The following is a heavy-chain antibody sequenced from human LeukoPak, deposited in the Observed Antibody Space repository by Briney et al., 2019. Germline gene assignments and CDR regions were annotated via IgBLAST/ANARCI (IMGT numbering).Heavy chain of an antibody. CDR1: GGSISSYY. CDR2: IHYSGST. J-gene: IGHJ4*02. V-gene: IGHV4-59*01. CDR3: ARGNYAPLVNY. Sequence: PSETLSLTCTVSGGSISSYYWSWIRQPPGKGLEWIGYIHYSGSTNYNPSLKSRVTMSVDTSTNQFSLKLTSVTAADTAVYYCARGNYAPLVNYWGRGTLVTVSS. D-gene: IGHD1-7*01.